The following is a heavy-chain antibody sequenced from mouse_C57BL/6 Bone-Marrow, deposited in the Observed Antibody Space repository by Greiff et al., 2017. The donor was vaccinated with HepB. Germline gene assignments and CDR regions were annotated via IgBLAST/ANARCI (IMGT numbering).Heavy chain of an antibody. CDR3: TSVPPYYGSSHWYFDV. V-gene: IGHV1-15*01. J-gene: IGHJ1*03. Sequence: VQLQQSGAELVRPGASVTLSCKASGYTFTDYEMHWVKQTPVHGLEWIGAIDPETGGTAYNQKFKGKAILTADKSSSTAYMELRSLTSEDSAVYYCTSVPPYYGSSHWYFDVWGTGTTVTVSS. CDR2: IDPETGGT. CDR1: GYTFTDYE. D-gene: IGHD1-1*01.